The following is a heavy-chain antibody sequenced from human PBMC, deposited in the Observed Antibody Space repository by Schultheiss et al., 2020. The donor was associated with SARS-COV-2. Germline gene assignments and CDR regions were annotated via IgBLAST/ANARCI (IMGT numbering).Heavy chain of an antibody. CDR1: GFTFSSYA. J-gene: IGHJ6*02. Sequence: GGSLRLSCAASGFTFSSYAMNWVRQAPGKGLEWVGRIRSKANSYATAYAASVKGRFTISRDDSKNTLYLQMNSLRAEDTALYYCAKDGGYSYAPSTRNYGMDVWGQGTTVTVSS. D-gene: IGHD5-18*01. CDR3: AKDGGYSYAPSTRNYGMDV. CDR2: IRSKANSYAT. V-gene: IGHV3-73*01.